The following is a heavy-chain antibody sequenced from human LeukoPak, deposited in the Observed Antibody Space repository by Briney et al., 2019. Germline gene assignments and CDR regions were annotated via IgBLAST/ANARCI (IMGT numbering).Heavy chain of an antibody. CDR3: AKGRGWSSSYFQH. D-gene: IGHD2-15*01. V-gene: IGHV3-30*02. CDR2: IRYDGSNK. Sequence: GGSLRLSRAASGFTFSSYGMHWVRQAPGKGLEWVAFIRYDGSNKYYADSVKGRFTISRDNSKNTLYLQMNSLRAEDTAVYYCAKGRGWSSSYFQHWGQGTLVTVSS. CDR1: GFTFSSYG. J-gene: IGHJ1*01.